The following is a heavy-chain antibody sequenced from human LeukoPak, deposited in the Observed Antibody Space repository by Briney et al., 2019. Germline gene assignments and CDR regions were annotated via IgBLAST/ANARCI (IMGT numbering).Heavy chain of an antibody. D-gene: IGHD2-2*01. V-gene: IGHV4-59*01. CDR2: VYYSGST. CDR3: ARSSEYCSSTSCYWGDFDY. J-gene: IGHJ4*02. Sequence: PSETLSLTCTVSGGSIRSYYWSWIRQPPGKGLEWIGYVYYSGSTKYNPSLKSRVTISDDTSKNQISLKLSSVTAAGTAVYYCARSSEYCSSTSCYWGDFDYWGQGTLVTVSS. CDR1: GGSIRSYY.